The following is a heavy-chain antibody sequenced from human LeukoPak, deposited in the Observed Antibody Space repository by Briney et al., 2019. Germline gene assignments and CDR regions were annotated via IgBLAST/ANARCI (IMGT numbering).Heavy chain of an antibody. CDR3: AKLPVGATVDY. J-gene: IGHJ4*02. CDR2: IWFDGSNK. Sequence: GGSLRLSCAASGFTFSSHAIHWVRQAPGKGLEWVAVIWFDGSNKYYVDSVKGRFTISRDNSKNTVYLQMNSLRAEDTAVYYCAKLPVGATVDYWGQGTLVTVSS. V-gene: IGHV3-33*06. CDR1: GFTFSSHA. D-gene: IGHD1-26*01.